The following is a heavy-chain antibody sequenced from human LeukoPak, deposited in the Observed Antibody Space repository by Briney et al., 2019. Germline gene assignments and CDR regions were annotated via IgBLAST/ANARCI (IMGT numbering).Heavy chain of an antibody. Sequence: GGSLRLSCAASGFTFSSYAMHWVRQAPGKGLEWVAVISYDGSNKYYADSVKGRFTISRDNSKNTLYLQMNSLRAEDTAVYYCARDKRRGTGDFDYWGQGTLVTVSS. V-gene: IGHV3-30-3*01. CDR1: GFTFSSYA. CDR3: ARDKRRGTGDFDY. J-gene: IGHJ4*02. CDR2: ISYDGSNK. D-gene: IGHD3-16*01.